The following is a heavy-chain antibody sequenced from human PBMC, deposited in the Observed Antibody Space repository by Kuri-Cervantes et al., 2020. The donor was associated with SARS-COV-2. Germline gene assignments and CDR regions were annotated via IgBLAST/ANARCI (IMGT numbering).Heavy chain of an antibody. J-gene: IGHJ3*02. CDR3: ATHSSSWYKAFDI. D-gene: IGHD6-13*01. CDR1: GYTFTGYY. CDR2: INPNSGGT. V-gene: IGHV1-2*02. Sequence: ASVKVSCKASGYTFTGYYMHWVRQAPGQGLEWMGCINPNSGGTNYAQKFQGRVTMTRNTSISTAYMELSSLRSEDTAVYYCATHSSSWYKAFDIWGQGTMVTVSS.